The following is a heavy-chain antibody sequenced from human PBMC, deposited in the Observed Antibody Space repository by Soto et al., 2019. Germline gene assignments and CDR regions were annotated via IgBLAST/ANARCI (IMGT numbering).Heavy chain of an antibody. CDR2: IWYDGSTK. J-gene: IGHJ5*02. CDR3: ARGGHYGSGKAGWFDP. Sequence: QVPLVESGGGVVQPGRSLRLSCAASGVTFSSHGMNWVRQAPGKGLEWVAVIWYDGSTKYYADSVKGRFTISRDNSKNTLYLQMNSLRDEDTAVYYCARGGHYGSGKAGWFDPWGQGTLVTVSS. V-gene: IGHV3-33*01. CDR1: GVTFSSHG. D-gene: IGHD3-10*01.